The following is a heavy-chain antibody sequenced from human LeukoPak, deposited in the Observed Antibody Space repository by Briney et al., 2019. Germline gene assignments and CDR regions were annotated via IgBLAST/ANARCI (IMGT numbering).Heavy chain of an antibody. J-gene: IGHJ6*03. Sequence: ASVKVSCKASGYTFTSYGISWVRQAPGQGLEWMGWISAYNGNTNYAQKLQGRVTMTTDTSTSTAYMELRSLRSDDTAVYYCAREYSSDYYYYYYYMDVWGKGTTVTVSS. CDR1: GYTFTSYG. D-gene: IGHD6-19*01. CDR3: AREYSSDYYYYYYYMDV. CDR2: ISAYNGNT. V-gene: IGHV1-18*01.